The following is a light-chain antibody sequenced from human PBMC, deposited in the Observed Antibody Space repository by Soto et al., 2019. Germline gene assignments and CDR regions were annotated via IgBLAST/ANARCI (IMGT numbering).Light chain of an antibody. CDR1: QTISSW. CDR3: QHYNSYSEA. J-gene: IGKJ1*01. Sequence: DIQMTQSPSTLSGSVGDRVTITCRASQTISSWLAWYQQTPGKAPKLLIYKASTLKSGVPSRFSGSGSGTKFTLTISSLQPDDFATYYCQHYNSYSEAFGQGTRWIS. V-gene: IGKV1-5*03. CDR2: KAS.